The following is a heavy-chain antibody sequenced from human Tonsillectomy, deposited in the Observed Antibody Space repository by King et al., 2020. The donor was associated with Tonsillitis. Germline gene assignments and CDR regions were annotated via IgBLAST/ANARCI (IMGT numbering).Heavy chain of an antibody. Sequence: MQLQESGPGLVKPSETLSLTCTVSGGSISGYYWSWIRQSPGKGLEWIGYIYSSGNTNYNPSLRSRVTISVDTSKNQFSLKLSSVTAADTAVYYCAGEGRWTRQFDFWAQGTLVTVSS. J-gene: IGHJ4*02. CDR3: AGEGRWTRQFDF. V-gene: IGHV4-59*01. CDR2: IYSSGNT. D-gene: IGHD4-23*01. CDR1: GGSISGYY.